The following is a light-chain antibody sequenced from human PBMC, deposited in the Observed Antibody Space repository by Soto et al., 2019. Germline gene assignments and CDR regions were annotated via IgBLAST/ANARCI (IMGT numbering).Light chain of an antibody. CDR3: SSYTSSSTLWV. V-gene: IGLV2-14*03. J-gene: IGLJ3*02. CDR2: DVS. CDR1: SSDVGFYNY. Sequence: QSALTQPASVSGSPGQSITISCTGTSSDVGFYNYVSWYQQHPGKAPKLMIYDVSNRPSGVSNRFSGSKPGNTASLTISGLQAEDEADYYCSSYTSSSTLWVFGGGTKLTVL.